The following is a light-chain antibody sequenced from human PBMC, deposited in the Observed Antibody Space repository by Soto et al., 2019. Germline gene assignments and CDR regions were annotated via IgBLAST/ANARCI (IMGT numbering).Light chain of an antibody. CDR3: AAWDDGLNGWL. V-gene: IGLV2-8*01. CDR2: EVS. CDR1: SSDVGGYNY. J-gene: IGLJ3*02. Sequence: QSALTQPPSASGSPGQSVTISCTGTSSDVGGYNYVSWYQQHPGKAPKVMIYEVSKRPSGVPDRFSGSKSANSASLAISGLKSEDEADYYCAAWDDGLNGWLFGGGTKLTVL.